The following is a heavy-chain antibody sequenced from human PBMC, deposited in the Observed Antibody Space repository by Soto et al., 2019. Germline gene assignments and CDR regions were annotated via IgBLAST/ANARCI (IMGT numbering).Heavy chain of an antibody. Sequence: GASRRVACKASGYTFTSYAMHWVRQAPGQRLEWMGWINAGNGNTKYSQKFQGRVTITRDTSASTAYMELSSLRSEDTAVYYCASRRITGTTQTPFDYWGQGTLVTVSS. V-gene: IGHV1-3*01. CDR3: ASRRITGTTQTPFDY. CDR2: INAGNGNT. D-gene: IGHD1-7*01. CDR1: GYTFTSYA. J-gene: IGHJ4*02.